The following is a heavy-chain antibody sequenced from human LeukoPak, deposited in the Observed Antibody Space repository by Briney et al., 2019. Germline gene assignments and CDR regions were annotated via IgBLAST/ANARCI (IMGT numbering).Heavy chain of an antibody. V-gene: IGHV3-7*01. CDR1: GFTFNTYW. CDR3: ARSGYTYGWDY. J-gene: IGHJ4*02. D-gene: IGHD5-18*01. CDR2: IKPDGSER. Sequence: PGGSLRLSCAPSGFTFNTYWMSWVRQAPGKGLEWVANIKPDGSERHYVDSVKDRFTISRDNAKNSLSLQMNGLRADDTAVYYCARSGYTYGWDYWGRGTLVTVSS.